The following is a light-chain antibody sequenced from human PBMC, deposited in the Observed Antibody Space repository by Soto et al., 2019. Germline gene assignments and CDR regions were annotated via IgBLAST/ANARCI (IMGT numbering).Light chain of an antibody. CDR1: SSNIGAGYD. CDR2: GNS. Sequence: QSVLTQPPSVSGAPGQRVTISCTGSSSNIGAGYDVHWYQQLPGTAPKLLISGNSHRPSGVPDRFSASKSGTSASLAITGLQAEDQAEYYCQSYDSGLSGYVVFGRGTKLTL. J-gene: IGLJ2*01. V-gene: IGLV1-40*01. CDR3: QSYDSGLSGYVV.